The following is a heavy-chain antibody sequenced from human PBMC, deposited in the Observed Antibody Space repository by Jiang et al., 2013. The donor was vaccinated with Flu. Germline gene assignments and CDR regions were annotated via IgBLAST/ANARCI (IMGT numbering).Heavy chain of an antibody. CDR3: AKAVEQGAYSWFDP. J-gene: IGHJ5*02. CDR1: GYPFSGHY. V-gene: IGHV1-2*02. D-gene: IGHD1/OR15-1a*01. CDR2: INPDSGGT. Sequence: SGAEVKKPGASVKVSCKASGYPFSGHYIHWVRQAPGQGLEWMGWINPDSGGTNYAQKFRGKVTMTRDTSISTAYMELSSLRSDDTAVYYCAKAVEQGAYSWFDPGPGNPSHRLL.